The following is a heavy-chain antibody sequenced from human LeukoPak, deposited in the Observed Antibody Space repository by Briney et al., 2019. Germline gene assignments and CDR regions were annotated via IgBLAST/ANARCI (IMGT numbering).Heavy chain of an antibody. Sequence: ASVKVSCKASGYTFTSYAMNWVRQAPGQGLEWMGWINTNTGNPTYAQGFTGRFVFSLDTSVSTAYLQISSLKAEDTAVYYCARTPIAAAAAYYYYYGMDVWGQGTTVTVSS. CDR1: GYTFTSYA. CDR3: ARTPIAAAAAYYYYYGMDV. CDR2: INTNTGNP. V-gene: IGHV7-4-1*02. D-gene: IGHD6-13*01. J-gene: IGHJ6*02.